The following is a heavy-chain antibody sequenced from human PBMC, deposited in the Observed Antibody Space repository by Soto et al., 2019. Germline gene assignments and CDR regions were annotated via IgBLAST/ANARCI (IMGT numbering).Heavy chain of an antibody. J-gene: IGHJ4*02. CDR2: IYYSGST. CDR3: ARYGRSSGYYFFDY. V-gene: IGHV4-30-4*01. CDR1: GGSISSGDYY. Sequence: SETLSLTCTVSGGSISSGDYYWSWIRQPPGKGLEWIGYIYYSGSTYYNPPLKSRVTISVDTSKNQFSLKLSSVTAADTAVYYCARYGRSSGYYFFDYWGQGTLVTVSS. D-gene: IGHD3-22*01.